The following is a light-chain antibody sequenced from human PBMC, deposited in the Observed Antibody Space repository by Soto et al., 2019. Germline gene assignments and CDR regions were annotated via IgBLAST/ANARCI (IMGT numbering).Light chain of an antibody. CDR3: CAYAGRNSVV. CDR2: EAS. CDR1: NSDIGRYNH. V-gene: IGLV2-23*01. Sequence: QSALTQPASVSGSPGQSITISCIGSNSDIGRYNHVSWYQHHPGKAPKLIIYEASNRPPGGSDRFSGSRSGNTASPTISGLQTDDEADYFCCAYAGRNSVVFGGGTKLTVL. J-gene: IGLJ2*01.